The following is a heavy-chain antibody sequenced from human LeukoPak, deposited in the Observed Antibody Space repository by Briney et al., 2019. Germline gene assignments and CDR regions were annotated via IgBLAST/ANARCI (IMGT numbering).Heavy chain of an antibody. CDR1: GFSFRNAW. CDR2: IKSKTDGGTT. J-gene: IGHJ4*02. D-gene: IGHD3-22*01. Sequence: NAGGSLILSCAASGFSFRNAWMNWARQAPGMGLEWVGRIKSKTDGGTTDYAAPVKGRFTILRDDSKNTLYLQMNSLKTEDTAVYYCTWEDSSGYYSYYFHYWGQGALVTASS. CDR3: TWEDSSGYYSYYFHY. V-gene: IGHV3-15*01.